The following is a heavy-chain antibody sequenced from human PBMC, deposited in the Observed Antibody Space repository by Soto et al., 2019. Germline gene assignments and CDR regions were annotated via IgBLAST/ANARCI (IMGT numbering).Heavy chain of an antibody. CDR1: GFTFSSYG. CDR3: ARSRTSDFWSGFYYFDY. D-gene: IGHD3-3*01. Sequence: GGSLRLSCAASGFTFSSYGMHWVRQAPGKGLEWVAVIWYDGSNKYYADSVKGRFTISRDNSKNTLYLQMNSLRAEDTAVYYCARSRTSDFWSGFYYFDYWGQGTLVTVSS. CDR2: IWYDGSNK. J-gene: IGHJ4*02. V-gene: IGHV3-33*01.